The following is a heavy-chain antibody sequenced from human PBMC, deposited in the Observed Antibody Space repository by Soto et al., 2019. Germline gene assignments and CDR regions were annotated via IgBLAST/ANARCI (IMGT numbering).Heavy chain of an antibody. CDR2: ISGFNGNT. Sequence: ASVKVSCKSSGYTFSSYGISWVRQAPGQGLEWMGWISGFNGNTNFAQKLQGRVTLTTDTSTSTAYMELRSLRSDDTAVYYCARGAARGIVATFVSWGQGTLVTFSS. D-gene: IGHD5-12*01. CDR1: GYTFSSYG. CDR3: ARGAARGIVATFVS. V-gene: IGHV1-18*01. J-gene: IGHJ4*02.